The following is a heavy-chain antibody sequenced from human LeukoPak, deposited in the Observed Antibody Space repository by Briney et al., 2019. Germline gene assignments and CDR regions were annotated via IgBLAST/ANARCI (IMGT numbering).Heavy chain of an antibody. V-gene: IGHV3-23*01. CDR1: GFTFSNYA. J-gene: IGHJ4*02. D-gene: IGHD3-10*01. CDR3: ASQAMVRGVIIKDY. CDR2: ISGSGGST. Sequence: PGGSLRLSCAASGFTFSNYAMSWVRQAPGKGLEWVSAISGSGGSTYYADSVKGRFTISRDNSKNTLYLQMNSLRAEDTAVYYCASQAMVRGVIIKDYWGQGTLVTVSS.